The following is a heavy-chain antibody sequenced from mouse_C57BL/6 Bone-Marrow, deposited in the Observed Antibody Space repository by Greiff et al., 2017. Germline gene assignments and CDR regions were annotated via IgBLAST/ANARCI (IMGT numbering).Heavy chain of an antibody. CDR1: GYTFTSYW. V-gene: IGHV1-64*01. Sequence: VQLQQPGAELVKPGASVKLSCKASGYTFTSYWMHWVKQRPGQGLEWIGMIHPNSGSTNYNEKFKSKATLTVDKSSSTAYMQLSSLTSEDSAVYYCARSNYGSSYDYWGQGTTLTGSS. CDR3: ARSNYGSSYDY. D-gene: IGHD1-1*01. J-gene: IGHJ2*01. CDR2: IHPNSGST.